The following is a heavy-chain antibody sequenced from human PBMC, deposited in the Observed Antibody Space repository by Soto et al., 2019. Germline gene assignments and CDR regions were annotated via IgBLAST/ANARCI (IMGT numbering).Heavy chain of an antibody. CDR1: GGSISSGGYY. CDR3: ARSGYSYGPNPLLY. V-gene: IGHV4-31*03. Sequence: SETLSLTCTVSGGSISSGGYYWSWIRQHPGKGLEWIGYIYYSGSTYYNPSLKSRVTISVDTSKNQFSLKLSSVTAADTAVCYCARSGYSYGPNPLLYWGQGTLVTVSS. J-gene: IGHJ4*02. CDR2: IYYSGST. D-gene: IGHD5-18*01.